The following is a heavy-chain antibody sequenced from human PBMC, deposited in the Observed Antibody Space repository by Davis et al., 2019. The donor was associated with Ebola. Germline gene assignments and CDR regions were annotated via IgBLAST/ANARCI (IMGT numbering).Heavy chain of an antibody. CDR1: GGSISSSY. V-gene: IGHV4-59*01. J-gene: IGHJ4*02. Sequence: SETLSLTCTVSGGSISSSYWSWIRQPPGKGLEWIGYIYYSESSNYNPSLKSRSTISVDTSKNHFSLKLSSVTAADTAVYYCARFRVAAAGTSGFDYWGQGTLVTVSS. CDR3: ARFRVAAAGTSGFDY. CDR2: IYYSESS. D-gene: IGHD6-13*01.